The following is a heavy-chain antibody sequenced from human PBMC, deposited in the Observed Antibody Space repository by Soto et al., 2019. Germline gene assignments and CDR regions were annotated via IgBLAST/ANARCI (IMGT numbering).Heavy chain of an antibody. Sequence: QVQLVQSGAEVKKPESSVKVSCKAPGGTFSTYAISWARQAPGQGHEWMGGIIPMFGTANYAQRFQDRVTITADESTNTVYMELSSLRSEDTAVYFCASGIQLWLRRINNGYSGWGQGTLVTVSS. V-gene: IGHV1-69*12. D-gene: IGHD5-18*01. CDR2: IIPMFGTA. CDR1: GGTFSTYA. J-gene: IGHJ4*02. CDR3: ASGIQLWLRRINNGYSG.